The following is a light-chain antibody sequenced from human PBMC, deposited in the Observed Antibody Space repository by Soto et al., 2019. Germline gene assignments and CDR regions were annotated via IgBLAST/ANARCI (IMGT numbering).Light chain of an antibody. CDR1: TSDIGHYNY. Sequence: QSALTQPASVSGSPGQSITISCTGTTSDIGHYNYVSWYQHHPGKAPKLMIYEVTNRPSGISKRFSGSKSGNTATLTISGLQAEDEADYYCNSYTSSSTLNVFGTGTKVTVL. V-gene: IGLV2-14*01. CDR3: NSYTSSSTLNV. CDR2: EVT. J-gene: IGLJ1*01.